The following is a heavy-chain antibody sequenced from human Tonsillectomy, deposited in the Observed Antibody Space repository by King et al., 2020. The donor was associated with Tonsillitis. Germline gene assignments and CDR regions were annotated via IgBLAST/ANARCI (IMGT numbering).Heavy chain of an antibody. CDR1: GGSFSGYY. V-gene: IGHV4-34*01. CDR2: INHSGST. Sequence: VQLQQWGAGLLKPSETLSLTCAVYGGSFSGYYWNWIRQPPGKGLEWIGEINHSGSTNYNPSLKSRVTISVDTSKNQFSLTLSSVTAADTAVYYCARGRGDYAFWLNYFDSWGQGTLVTVSS. J-gene: IGHJ4*02. D-gene: IGHD4-17*01. CDR3: ARGRGDYAFWLNYFDS.